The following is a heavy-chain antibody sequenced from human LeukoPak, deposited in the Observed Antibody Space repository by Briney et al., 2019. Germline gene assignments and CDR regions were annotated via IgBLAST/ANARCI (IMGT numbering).Heavy chain of an antibody. J-gene: IGHJ6*02. CDR1: GFTFSDYY. CDR3: ARGGIVGATNLYYYGMDV. CDR2: ISSSGSTI. D-gene: IGHD1-26*01. V-gene: IGHV3-11*01. Sequence: GGSLRLSCAASGFTFSDYYMSWIRQAPGKGLEWVSYISSSGSTIYYADSVKGRFTISRDNAKNSLCLQMNSLRAEDTAVYYCARGGIVGATNLYYYGMDVWGRGTTVTVSS.